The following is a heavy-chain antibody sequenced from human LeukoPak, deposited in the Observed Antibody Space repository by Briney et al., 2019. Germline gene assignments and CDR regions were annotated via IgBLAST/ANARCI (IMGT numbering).Heavy chain of an antibody. D-gene: IGHD3-16*01. V-gene: IGHV4-39*07. Sequence: SETLSLTCTVSGASIAGSSYYWGWIRQSPGMGLEWLGEINHSGGTYYNPSLQSRITMSVDTSKNQFSLRMTSVTAADTAVYYCARDPRVRAVRGGWALKNWFDPWGQGTLVTVSS. CDR1: GASIAGSSYY. J-gene: IGHJ5*02. CDR2: INHSGGT. CDR3: ARDPRVRAVRGGWALKNWFDP.